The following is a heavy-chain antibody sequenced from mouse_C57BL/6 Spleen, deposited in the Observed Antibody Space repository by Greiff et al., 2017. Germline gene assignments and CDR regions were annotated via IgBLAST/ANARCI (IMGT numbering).Heavy chain of an antibody. D-gene: IGHD1-1*01. CDR2: ISSGSSTI. CDR1: GFTFSDYG. CDR3: SRPYYGSSSFAY. V-gene: IGHV5-17*01. Sequence: EVMLVESGGGLVKPGGSLKLSCAASGFTFSDYGMHWVRQAPEQGLEWVAYISSGSSTIYYADTVKGRSTISRDNAKNTLFLQMTSLMSEDTAMYYCSRPYYGSSSFAYWGQGTLVTVSA. J-gene: IGHJ3*01.